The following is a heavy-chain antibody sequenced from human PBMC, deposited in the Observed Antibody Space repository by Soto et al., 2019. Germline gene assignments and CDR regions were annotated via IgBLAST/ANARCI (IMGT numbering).Heavy chain of an antibody. CDR1: GGSITSANW. V-gene: IGHV4-4*02. CDR3: ARVLRGWFDP. Sequence: PSETLSLTCAVSGGSITSANWWTWVRQPPGGGLEWIGEISHSGITNYKASLKSRVTRSVDKTKNDVSLKLTSVTAADTAVYYCARVLRGWFDPWGQGTPVTVSS. CDR2: ISHSGIT. J-gene: IGHJ5*02.